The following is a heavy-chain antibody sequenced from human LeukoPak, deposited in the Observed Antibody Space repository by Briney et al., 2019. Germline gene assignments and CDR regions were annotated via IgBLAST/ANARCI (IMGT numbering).Heavy chain of an antibody. CDR3: ARVAGARAFDI. J-gene: IGHJ3*02. V-gene: IGHV1-69*04. CDR1: GGTFSSYA. D-gene: IGHD3-10*01. CDR2: IIPILGIA. Sequence: GASVKVSCKASGGTFSSYAISWVRQAPGQGLEWMGRIIPILGIANYAQKFQGRVTITADKSTSTAYMELSSLRSEDTAVYYCARVAGARAFDIWGQGTMVTVSS.